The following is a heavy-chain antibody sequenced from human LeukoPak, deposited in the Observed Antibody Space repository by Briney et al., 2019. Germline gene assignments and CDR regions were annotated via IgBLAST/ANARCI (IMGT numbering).Heavy chain of an antibody. CDR3: ASHTKKYSGSWYVDGYNWFDP. V-gene: IGHV4-38-2*02. J-gene: IGHJ5*02. CDR2: IYHSGST. D-gene: IGHD6-13*01. Sequence: PSESLSLTCIVSGYSISSGYYWGWIRQPPGKGLEWIGSIYHSGSTYYNPSLKSRVTISVDTSKNQFSLKLSSVTAADTAVYYCASHTKKYSGSWYVDGYNWFDPWGQGTLVTVSS. CDR1: GYSISSGYY.